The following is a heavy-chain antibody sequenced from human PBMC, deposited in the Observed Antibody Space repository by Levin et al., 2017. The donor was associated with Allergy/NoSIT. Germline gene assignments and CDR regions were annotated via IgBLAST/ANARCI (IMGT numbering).Heavy chain of an antibody. CDR2: ISNDGSNE. D-gene: IGHD4-17*01. CDR3: AKIRNVYGDYGGIDY. J-gene: IGHJ4*02. CDR1: EFTFSYFT. Sequence: HPGGSLRLSCAASEFTFSYFTMHWVRQAPGKGLDWVAVISNDGSNEHYADSVKGRFTISRDNSKNTLYLQMNSLRADDTAVYYCAKIRNVYGDYGGIDYWGQGTLVTVSS. V-gene: IGHV3-30-3*02.